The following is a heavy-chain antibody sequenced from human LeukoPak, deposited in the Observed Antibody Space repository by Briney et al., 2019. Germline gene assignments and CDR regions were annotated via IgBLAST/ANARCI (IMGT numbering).Heavy chain of an antibody. J-gene: IGHJ4*02. V-gene: IGHV3-23*01. CDR2: ISGSGAGT. Sequence: GGSLRLSCAASGFTFSTYAMRWVRQAPGKGLEWVSTISGSGAGTYYADSVKGRFTISRDNSKNTLYLQMNSLRAEDTAVYYCAKEQISKGFFDYWGQGTLVTVSS. CDR1: GFTFSTYA. CDR3: AKEQISKGFFDY.